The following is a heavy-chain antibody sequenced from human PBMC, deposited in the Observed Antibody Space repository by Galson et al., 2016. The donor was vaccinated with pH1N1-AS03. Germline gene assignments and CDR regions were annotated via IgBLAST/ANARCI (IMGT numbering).Heavy chain of an antibody. J-gene: IGHJ6*02. V-gene: IGHV1-69*01. CDR3: ARDLVLRFLERSPYDYNAMDV. CDR1: GTFINYA. D-gene: IGHD3-3*01. Sequence: GTFINYAISWVRQAPGQRLEWMGGIIAIFGTANYAQKFQGRVTITADESTSTAYMEVNSLRSEDTAVYYCARDLVLRFLERSPYDYNAMDVWGQGTTVTVSS. CDR2: IIAIFGTA.